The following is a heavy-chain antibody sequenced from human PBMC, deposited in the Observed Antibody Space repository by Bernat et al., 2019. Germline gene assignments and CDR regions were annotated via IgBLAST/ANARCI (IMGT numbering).Heavy chain of an antibody. CDR1: GGSFSGYY. CDR3: ARFAFLVAAAGTDY. J-gene: IGHJ4*02. CDR2: IKHSGST. V-gene: IGHV4-34*01. D-gene: IGHD6-13*01. Sequence: QVQLQQWGAGLLTPSETLSLTCAVYGGSFSGYYWSWIRQPPGKGLEWTGEIKHSGSTNYNPSLKSRVTISVDTSKNQFSLKLSSVTAADTAVYYCARFAFLVAAAGTDYWGQGTLVTVSS.